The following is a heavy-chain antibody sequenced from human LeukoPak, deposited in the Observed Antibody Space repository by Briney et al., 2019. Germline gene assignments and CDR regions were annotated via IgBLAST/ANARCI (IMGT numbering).Heavy chain of an antibody. V-gene: IGHV4-38-2*02. CDR2: IYHSGST. Sequence: SETLSLTCTVSGYSISSGYYWGWIRQPPGKGLEWIGSIYHSGSTNYNPSLKSRVTISVDKSKNQFSLKLSSVTAADTAVYYCARDGYDSSGYYLPLDYWGQGTLVTVSS. D-gene: IGHD3-22*01. CDR3: ARDGYDSSGYYLPLDY. CDR1: GYSISSGYY. J-gene: IGHJ4*02.